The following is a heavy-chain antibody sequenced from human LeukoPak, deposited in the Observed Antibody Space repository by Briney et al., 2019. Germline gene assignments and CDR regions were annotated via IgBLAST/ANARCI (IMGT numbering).Heavy chain of an antibody. Sequence: PGGSLRLSCAASGFTVSSNYMTWVRQAPGKGLERVSVIYSGGSTYYADSVKGGFTISRDNSKNTLYLQMNSLRAEDTAVYYCARAPGGDYYGGLDYWGQGTLVTVSS. V-gene: IGHV3-66*01. CDR2: IYSGGST. CDR1: GFTVSSNY. CDR3: ARAPGGDYYGGLDY. J-gene: IGHJ4*02. D-gene: IGHD4-23*01.